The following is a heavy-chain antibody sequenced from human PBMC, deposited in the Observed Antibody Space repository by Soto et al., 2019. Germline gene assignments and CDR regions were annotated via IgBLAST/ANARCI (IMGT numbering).Heavy chain of an antibody. CDR2: IYHGGTT. CDR3: ARVNVMVVAGSNFEY. J-gene: IGHJ4*03. V-gene: IGHV4-38-2*02. CDR1: GDSISSGSY. Sequence: SETLSLTCTVSGDSISSGSYWGWIRQPPGEGPEWIASIYHGGTTFYNPSLKSRISISVDTSKNQFSLRLTSVTAEDTAKYYCARVNVMVVAGSNFEYWGPGTLVTVSS. D-gene: IGHD6-19*01.